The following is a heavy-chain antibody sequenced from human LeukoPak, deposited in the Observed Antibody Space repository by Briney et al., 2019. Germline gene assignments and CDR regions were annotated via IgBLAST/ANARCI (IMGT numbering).Heavy chain of an antibody. CDR2: INPYSGGT. CDR1: GYTFTGFY. V-gene: IGHV1-2*02. D-gene: IGHD3-22*01. J-gene: IGHJ3*02. CDR3: ALNSYESSGFDAFDI. Sequence: PSVKVSCTASGYTFTGFYMHWVRPAPGHGLAWIGWINPYSGGTNYAQKFQGRVTLTRDTSITTAYMELSRLTSDDTAVYYCALNSYESSGFDAFDIWGQGTMVTVSS.